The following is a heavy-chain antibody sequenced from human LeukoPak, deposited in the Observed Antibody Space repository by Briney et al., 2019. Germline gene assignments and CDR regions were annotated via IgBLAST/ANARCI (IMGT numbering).Heavy chain of an antibody. Sequence: GTSLRLSCAASGFPFSNYAMHWVRQDPGKGLEWVAVIWYDGSDKYYGESLKGRFTISRDNSKNTLYLQMNSLRAEDSAVYYCARPRRLKQLLDIDYWGQGTLVTVSS. V-gene: IGHV3-33*01. CDR3: ARPRRLKQLLDIDY. J-gene: IGHJ4*02. CDR1: GFPFSNYA. D-gene: IGHD2-2*01. CDR2: IWYDGSDK.